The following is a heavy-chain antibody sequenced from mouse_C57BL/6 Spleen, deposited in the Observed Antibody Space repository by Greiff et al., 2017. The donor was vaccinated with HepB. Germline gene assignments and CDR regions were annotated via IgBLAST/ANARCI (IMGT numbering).Heavy chain of an antibody. CDR1: GFTFSSYA. CDR3: ARDPIWDKGFDY. CDR2: ISDGGSYT. V-gene: IGHV5-4*01. Sequence: EVQLVESGGGLVKPGGSLKLSCAASGFTFSSYAMSWVRQTPEKRLEWVATISDGGSYTYYPDNVKGRFTISRDNAKNHLYLQMSHLKSEDTAMYYCARDPIWDKGFDYWGQGTTLTVSS. J-gene: IGHJ2*01. D-gene: IGHD4-1*01.